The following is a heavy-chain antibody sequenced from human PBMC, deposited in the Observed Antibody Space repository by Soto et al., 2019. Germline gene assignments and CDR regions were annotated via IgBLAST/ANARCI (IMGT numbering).Heavy chain of an antibody. V-gene: IGHV3-49*03. D-gene: IGHD3-22*01. Sequence: GSLRLSCTASGFTFGDYAMSWFRQAPGKGLEWVGFIRSKAYGGTTEYAASVKGRFTISRDDSKSIAYLQMNSLKTEDTAVYYCTRARMGYDSSGYYAFDIWGQGTMVTVSS. CDR1: GFTFGDYA. J-gene: IGHJ3*02. CDR2: IRSKAYGGTT. CDR3: TRARMGYDSSGYYAFDI.